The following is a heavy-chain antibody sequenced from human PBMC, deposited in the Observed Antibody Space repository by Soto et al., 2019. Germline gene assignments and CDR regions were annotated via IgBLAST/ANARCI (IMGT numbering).Heavy chain of an antibody. V-gene: IGHV2-5*02. J-gene: IGHJ4*02. CDR3: AHFYDSSGYTGY. CDR2: IYWDDDK. D-gene: IGHD3-22*01. Sequence: SGPTLVNPTQTLTLTFPFSAFSLSTGGVGVGWIRQPPGKALEWLALIYWDDDKRYSPSLKSRLTITKDTSKNQVVLRMTNMDPVDTATYYCAHFYDSSGYTGYWGQGTLVTVSS. CDR1: AFSLSTGGVG.